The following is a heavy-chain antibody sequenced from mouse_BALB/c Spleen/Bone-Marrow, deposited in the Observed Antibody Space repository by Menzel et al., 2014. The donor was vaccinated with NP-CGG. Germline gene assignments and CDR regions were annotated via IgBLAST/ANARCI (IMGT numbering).Heavy chain of an antibody. J-gene: IGHJ4*01. Sequence: QLQQSGAELVKPAASVTLYCTASGIHIKDTYMHWVKQRPEQGLERIGRIDPANGNTKYDPKFQGRATITADTSSNTAYLQLSSVTTEDTAVYFCAEWETYDIDYWGQHAALTVSS. V-gene: IGHV14-3*02. CDR3: AEWETYDIDY. D-gene: IGHD4-1*01. CDR1: GIHIKDTY. CDR2: IDPANGNT.